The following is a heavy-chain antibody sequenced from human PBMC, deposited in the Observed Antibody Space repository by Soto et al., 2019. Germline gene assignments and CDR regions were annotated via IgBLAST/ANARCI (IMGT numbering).Heavy chain of an antibody. D-gene: IGHD6-19*01. J-gene: IGHJ4*02. CDR3: ADMRGQWLPRD. CDR2: IYRTGTA. CDR1: GGSISGSDYY. Sequence: SETLSLTCTVSGGSISGSDYYWAWLLQPPGKGLEWLGTIYRTGTAYYNPSLKSRVTLFVDPSKNQFFLILNSVSAADTAVYFCADMRGQWLPRDWGRGILVTVSS. V-gene: IGHV4-39*01.